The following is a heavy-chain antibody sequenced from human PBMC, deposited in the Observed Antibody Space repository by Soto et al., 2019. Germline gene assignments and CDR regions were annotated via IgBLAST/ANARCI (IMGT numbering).Heavy chain of an antibody. CDR3: ARDIAVAERYYYGMDV. Sequence: GGSLRLSCAASGFTFSSYDMHWVRQATGKGLEWVSAIGTAGDTYYPGSVKGRFTISRENAKNSLYLQMNSLRAEDTDVYYCARDIAVAERYYYGMDVWGQGTMVTVSS. CDR1: GFTFSSYD. D-gene: IGHD6-19*01. V-gene: IGHV3-13*01. CDR2: IGTAGDT. J-gene: IGHJ6*02.